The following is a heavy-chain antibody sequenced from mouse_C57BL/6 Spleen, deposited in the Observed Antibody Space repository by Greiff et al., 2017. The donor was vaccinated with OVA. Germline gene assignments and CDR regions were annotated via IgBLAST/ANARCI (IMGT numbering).Heavy chain of an antibody. Sequence: VQLLQSGAELVRPGASVTLSCKASGYTFTDYEMHWVKQTPVHGLEWIGAIDPETGGSANYQKFKGKTILTADKSSSTAYMELRSLASEDSAVSFCTRYDSYVDYWGHGTTLTVSS. CDR3: TRYDSYVDY. CDR1: GYTFTDYE. D-gene: IGHD2-4*01. J-gene: IGHJ2*01. CDR2: IDPETGGS. V-gene: IGHV1-15*01.